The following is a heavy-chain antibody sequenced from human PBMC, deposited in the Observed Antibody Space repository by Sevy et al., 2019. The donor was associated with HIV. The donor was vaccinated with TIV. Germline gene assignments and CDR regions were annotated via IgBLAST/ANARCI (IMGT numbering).Heavy chain of an antibody. CDR3: ARAKPSRIAAAGTGGYFDY. V-gene: IGHV4-61*01. J-gene: IGHJ4*02. CDR2: MYYSGST. Sequence: SETLSLTCTVSGGSVSSGSYYWSWIRQPPGKGLEWIGYMYYSGSTNYNPSLKSRVTISVDTSKNQFSLKLSSVTAADTAVYYCARAKPSRIAAAGTGGYFDYWGQGTLVTVSS. D-gene: IGHD6-13*01. CDR1: GGSVSSGSYY.